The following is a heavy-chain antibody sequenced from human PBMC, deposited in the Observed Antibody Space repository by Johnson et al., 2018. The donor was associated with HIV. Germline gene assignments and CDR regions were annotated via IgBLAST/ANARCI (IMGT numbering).Heavy chain of an antibody. D-gene: IGHD1-14*01. V-gene: IGHV3-13*01. CDR1: GFTFSSYD. CDR2: IGTAGDT. Sequence: EVQLVESGGGLVQPGGSLRLSCAASGFTFSSYDMHWVRQATGKGLEWVSAIGTAGDTYYPGSVKGRFTISRENAKNSLYLQMNSLRAGDTAVYYCATRDPTHRPGVFDIWGQGTMVTVSS. J-gene: IGHJ3*02. CDR3: ATRDPTHRPGVFDI.